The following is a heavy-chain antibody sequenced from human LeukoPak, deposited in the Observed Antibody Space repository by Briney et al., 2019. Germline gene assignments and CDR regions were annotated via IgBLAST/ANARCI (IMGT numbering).Heavy chain of an antibody. Sequence: GGSLRLSCAASGFTFSSYSMNWVRQAPGKGLEWVSSISSSSSSIYYADSLKGRFAISRDNAKNSLYLQMNSLRADDTAVYYCARDPSPWGQGTLVTVSS. V-gene: IGHV3-21*01. J-gene: IGHJ5*02. CDR1: GFTFSSYS. CDR2: ISSSSSSI. CDR3: ARDPSP.